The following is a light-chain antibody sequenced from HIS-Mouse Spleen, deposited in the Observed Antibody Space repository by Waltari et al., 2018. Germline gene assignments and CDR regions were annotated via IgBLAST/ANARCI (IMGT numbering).Light chain of an antibody. V-gene: IGLV1-47*01. CDR1: SPNIGSNY. CDR2: RNH. J-gene: IGLJ3*02. CDR3: AAWDDSLSGPV. Sequence: QSVLTQPPSASGTPGQRVTISCSGSSPNIGSNYVYWYQQLPGTAPKLLIYRNHLRPSGFPDRFSGSRSGTSASLAIRGLRSEDEADYYCAAWDDSLSGPVFGGGTKLTVL.